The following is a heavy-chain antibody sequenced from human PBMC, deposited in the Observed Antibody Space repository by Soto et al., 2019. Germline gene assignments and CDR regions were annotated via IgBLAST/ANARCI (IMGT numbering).Heavy chain of an antibody. CDR2: ISYGGGTT. CDR3: AKARTGWSAFDY. Sequence: GSLRLSCAASEFTFSNYAMSWVRQAPGKGLEWVSAISYGGGTTYYADSVKGRFTISRDNSKNTLYLQMNSLRAEDTAVYYCAKARTGWSAFDYWGQGTLVTVSS. J-gene: IGHJ4*02. D-gene: IGHD6-19*01. CDR1: EFTFSNYA. V-gene: IGHV3-23*01.